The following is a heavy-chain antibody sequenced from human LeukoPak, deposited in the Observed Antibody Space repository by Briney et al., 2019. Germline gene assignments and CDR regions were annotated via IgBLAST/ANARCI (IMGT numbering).Heavy chain of an antibody. J-gene: IGHJ6*02. CDR3: ASPGAYPPVERDRMDV. Sequence: ASVKVSCKASGGTFSSYAISWVRQAPGQGLEWMGRIIPIFGIANYAQKFQGRVTITADKSTSTAYMELSSLRSEDTAVYYCASPGAYPPVERDRMDVWGQGTTVTVSS. D-gene: IGHD3-16*01. CDR1: GGTFSSYA. CDR2: IIPIFGIA. V-gene: IGHV1-69*04.